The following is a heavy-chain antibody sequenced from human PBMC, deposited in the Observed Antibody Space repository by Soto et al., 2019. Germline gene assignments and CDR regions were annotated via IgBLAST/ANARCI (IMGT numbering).Heavy chain of an antibody. Sequence: GGSLRLSCTASGFNFGSYAMSWVRQAPGKGLEWVSAISGSGGSTYYADSVKGRFTISRDNSKNTLYLQMNSLRAEDTAVYYCAKDHYGTSVFDYWGQGTLVTVSS. D-gene: IGHD3-10*01. CDR2: ISGSGGST. J-gene: IGHJ4*02. CDR3: AKDHYGTSVFDY. V-gene: IGHV3-23*01. CDR1: GFNFGSYA.